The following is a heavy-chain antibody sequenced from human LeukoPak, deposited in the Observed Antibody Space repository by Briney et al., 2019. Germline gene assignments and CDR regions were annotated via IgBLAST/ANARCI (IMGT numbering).Heavy chain of an antibody. CDR1: GFSVRSHY. CDR3: SMDLSGAHDY. D-gene: IGHD2-2*03. CDR2: IYSDRRT. J-gene: IGHJ4*02. V-gene: IGHV3-66*01. Sequence: PGGSLRLSCAASGFSVRSHYMSWVRQAPGKGLEWVAVIYSDRRTHYGDSVKGRFTISRDNAENTLYLQMNSLRVEDTAVYYCSMDLSGAHDYWGQGSVVTVSS.